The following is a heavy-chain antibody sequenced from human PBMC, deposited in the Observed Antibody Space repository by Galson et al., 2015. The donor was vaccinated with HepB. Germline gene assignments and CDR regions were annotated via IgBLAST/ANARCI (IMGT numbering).Heavy chain of an antibody. CDR3: ASRSRRIFGVESDAFDI. CDR1: GYTFTGYY. D-gene: IGHD3-3*01. Sequence: SVKVSCKASGYTFTGYYMHWVRQAPGQGLEWMGWINPNSGGTNYAQKFQGRVTMTRDTSISTAYMELSRLRSDDTAVYYCASRSRRIFGVESDAFDIWGQGTMVTVSS. V-gene: IGHV1-2*02. CDR2: INPNSGGT. J-gene: IGHJ3*02.